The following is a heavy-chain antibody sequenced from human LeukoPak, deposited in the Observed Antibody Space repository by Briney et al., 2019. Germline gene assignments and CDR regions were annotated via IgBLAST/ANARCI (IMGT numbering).Heavy chain of an antibody. V-gene: IGHV4-61*02. D-gene: IGHD3-10*01. J-gene: IGHJ5*02. Sequence: SEALSLTCTVSGGSINSGSYYWSWIRQPAGKGLEWIGRIYTSGSTNYNPSLKSRVTISVDTSKNQFSLKLSSVTAADTAVYYCARDRFSMVRGVIVWFDPWGQGTLVTVSS. CDR3: ARDRFSMVRGVIVWFDP. CDR1: GGSINSGSYY. CDR2: IYTSGST.